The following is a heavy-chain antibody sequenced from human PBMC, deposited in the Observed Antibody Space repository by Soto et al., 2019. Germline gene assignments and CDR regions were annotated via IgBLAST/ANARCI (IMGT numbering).Heavy chain of an antibody. J-gene: IGHJ4*02. V-gene: IGHV3-23*01. CDR3: VKGKDIVVVPAIVC. CDR1: GFSLRSYA. Sequence: PGGSLRLSCAASGFSLRSYAMTWVRQAPGKGLEWVSGISGSGGVTYYADSVKGRFTISRDTSKNTLYLQMNSLRAEDTALYYCVKGKDIVVVPAIVCWGQGTLVTVSS. CDR2: ISGSGGVT. D-gene: IGHD2-2*01.